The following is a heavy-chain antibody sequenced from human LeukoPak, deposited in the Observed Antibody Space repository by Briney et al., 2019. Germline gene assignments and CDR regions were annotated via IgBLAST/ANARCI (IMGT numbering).Heavy chain of an antibody. CDR2: ISGSGVST. CDR3: AKDLRGYDMDFDY. CDR1: RFTFNNFA. V-gene: IGHV3-23*01. Sequence: PGGSLRLSCAASRFTFNNFAMSWVRQAPGKGLEWVSSISGSGVSTYYADSLKGRFTISRDNFKNTLFLQLNSLRAEDTAVYYCAKDLRGYDMDFDYWSQGTLVTVSS. D-gene: IGHD5-12*01. J-gene: IGHJ4*02.